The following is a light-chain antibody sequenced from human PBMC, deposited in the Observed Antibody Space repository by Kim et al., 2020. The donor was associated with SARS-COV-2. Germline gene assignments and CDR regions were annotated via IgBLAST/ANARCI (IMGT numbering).Light chain of an antibody. V-gene: IGLV4-69*01. CDR2: LNSDGSH. CDR3: QTWGTGTVV. CDR1: SGHSSYA. J-gene: IGLJ2*01. Sequence: ASVNLTCTLSSGHSSYAIAWHQQQPKKGPRYLMKLNSDGSHSEGDGIPDRFSGSSSGAERYLTISSLQSEDEADYYCQTWGTGTVVFGGGTQLTVL.